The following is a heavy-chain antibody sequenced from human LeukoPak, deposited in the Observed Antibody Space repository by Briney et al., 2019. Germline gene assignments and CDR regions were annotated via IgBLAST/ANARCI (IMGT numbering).Heavy chain of an antibody. CDR2: INPNSGGT. Sequence: GASVKVSCKASGYTFTGYYTHWVRQAPGQGLEWMGWINPNSGGTNSAQKFQGRVTMTRDTSISTAYMELSSLKSDDTAVYYCASLYYDSSGTFDYWGQGTLVTVSS. V-gene: IGHV1-2*02. CDR1: GYTFTGYY. D-gene: IGHD3-22*01. CDR3: ASLYYDSSGTFDY. J-gene: IGHJ4*02.